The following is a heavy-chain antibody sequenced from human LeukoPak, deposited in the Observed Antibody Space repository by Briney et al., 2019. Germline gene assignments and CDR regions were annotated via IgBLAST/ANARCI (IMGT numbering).Heavy chain of an antibody. CDR2: VSGSGDNT. Sequence: GGSLRLSCAASGFTFNNYAMPWVRRAPGKGREWFSVVSGSGDNTNYTDSVKGRFTISRDNSKNTLFLQMNSLRTEDTAVYFCARWGNDYSQFDSWGQGTLVTVS. CDR3: ARWGNDYSQFDS. V-gene: IGHV3-23*01. CDR1: GFTFNNYA. D-gene: IGHD4-11*01. J-gene: IGHJ4*02.